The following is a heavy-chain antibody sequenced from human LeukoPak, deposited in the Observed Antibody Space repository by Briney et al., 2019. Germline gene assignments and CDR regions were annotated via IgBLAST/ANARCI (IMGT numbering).Heavy chain of an antibody. D-gene: IGHD3-16*01. CDR2: INSDGSST. CDR1: GLTFSSYW. J-gene: IGHJ4*02. V-gene: IGHV3-74*01. CDR3: ARDGSRGNFDY. Sequence: GGSLRLSCAASGLTFSSYWMHWVRQAPGKGLVWVSRINSDGSSTIYADYVKGRFTISRDNAKNTVYLQMDSLRAEDTAVYYCARDGSRGNFDYWGQGTLVTVSS.